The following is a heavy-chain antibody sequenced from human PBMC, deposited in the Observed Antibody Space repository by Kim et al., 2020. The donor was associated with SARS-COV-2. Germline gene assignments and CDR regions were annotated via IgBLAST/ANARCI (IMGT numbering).Heavy chain of an antibody. CDR3: ARDHFAGLFYYYYGMDV. CDR2: ISAYNGNT. CDR1: GYTFTSYG. J-gene: IGHJ6*02. V-gene: IGHV1-18*01. Sequence: ASVKVSCKASGYTFTSYGISWVRQAPGQGLEWMGWISAYNGNTNYARKLQGRVTMTTDTSTSTAYMELRSLRSDDTAVYYCARDHFAGLFYYYYGMDVWGQGTTVTVSS.